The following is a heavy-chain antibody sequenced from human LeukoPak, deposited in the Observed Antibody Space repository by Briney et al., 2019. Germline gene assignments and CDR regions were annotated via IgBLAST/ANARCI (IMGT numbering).Heavy chain of an antibody. D-gene: IGHD6-13*01. CDR2: VRYDGTTE. V-gene: IGHV3-30*02. CDR1: GFTFKSYG. J-gene: IGHJ4*02. Sequence: GGSLRLSCGASGFTFKSYGMHWVRQTPGKGLEWVAYVRYDGTTEYYADSVKGRFTISRDNSNNTLYLQMFSLRPEDTALYYCATAPPKYDSSWRYFDFWGQGTLVTVSS. CDR3: ATAPPKYDSSWRYFDF.